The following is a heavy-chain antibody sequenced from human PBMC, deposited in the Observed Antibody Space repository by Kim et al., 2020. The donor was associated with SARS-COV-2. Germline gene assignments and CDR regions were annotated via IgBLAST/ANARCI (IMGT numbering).Heavy chain of an antibody. J-gene: IGHJ4*02. D-gene: IGHD3-10*01. CDR3: ARFFGTQLDS. CDR2: IWYDGSKQ. CDR1: GSNFGSHH. Sequence: GGSLRLSCAAYGSNFGSHHMHWVRQAPGKGLEWVAVIWYDGSKQYYADSMKGRFTISRDNSKNMLFLRMNSLRAEDTALYYCARFFGTQLDSWGQGTLVTVSS. V-gene: IGHV3-33*01.